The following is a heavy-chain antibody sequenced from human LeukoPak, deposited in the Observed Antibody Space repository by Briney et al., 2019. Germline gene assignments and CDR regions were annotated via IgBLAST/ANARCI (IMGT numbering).Heavy chain of an antibody. CDR3: ASLYYYDNSGYYLTLPYYYGMDV. CDR1: GFTFSSYS. CDR2: ISSSSSYI. D-gene: IGHD3-22*01. Sequence: RSLRLSCAASGFTFSSYSMNWVRQAPGKGLEWVSSISSSSSYIYYADSVKGRFTISRDNAKNSLYLQMNSLRAEDTAVYYCASLYYYDNSGYYLTLPYYYGMDVWGQGTTVTVSS. V-gene: IGHV3-21*01. J-gene: IGHJ6*02.